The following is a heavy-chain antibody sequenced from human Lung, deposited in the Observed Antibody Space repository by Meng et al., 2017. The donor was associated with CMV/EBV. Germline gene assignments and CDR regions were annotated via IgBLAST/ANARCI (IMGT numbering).Heavy chain of an antibody. V-gene: IGHV3-23*01. D-gene: IGHD2-15*01. CDR3: AKRLPYYGMDV. CDR2: INSGSRGTI. Sequence: GEXXRISCATSGFTFSTYAMNWVRQAPGKGLEWVSTINSGSRGTIFYANSVRGRFTISRDDSRNTLYLQMISLRAEDTAIYYCAKRLPYYGMDVGGQGTSVTVSS. J-gene: IGHJ6*01. CDR1: GFTFSTYA.